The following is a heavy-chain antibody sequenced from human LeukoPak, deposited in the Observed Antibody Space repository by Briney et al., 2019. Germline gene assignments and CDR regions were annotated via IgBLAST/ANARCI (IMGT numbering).Heavy chain of an antibody. V-gene: IGHV3-30*18. CDR1: GFTFSSYG. J-gene: IGHJ5*02. Sequence: GGSLRLSCAASGFTFSSYGMHWVRQAPGKGLEWVAVISYDGSNKYYADSVKGRFTISRDNSKNTLYLQMNSLRAEDTAVYYCAKEDHRGSDPPWFDPWGQGTLVTVSS. CDR2: ISYDGSNK. CDR3: AKEDHRGSDPPWFDP. D-gene: IGHD3-10*01.